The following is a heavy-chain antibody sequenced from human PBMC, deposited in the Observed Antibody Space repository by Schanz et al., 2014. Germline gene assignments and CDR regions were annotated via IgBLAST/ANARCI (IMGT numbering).Heavy chain of an antibody. CDR3: ARDRGYCSGGSCLTFDY. CDR2: ISNDGSIK. V-gene: IGHV3-30*19. Sequence: QVQLVESGGGVVQFGRSLRLSCVASGFTFSSYGMHWVRQAPGKGLEWVALISNDGSIKYYADSVKGRFTISRDNSKNTLYLQMNTLRAEDTAVYYCARDRGYCSGGSCLTFDYWGQGTLVTVSS. D-gene: IGHD2-15*01. J-gene: IGHJ4*02. CDR1: GFTFSSYG.